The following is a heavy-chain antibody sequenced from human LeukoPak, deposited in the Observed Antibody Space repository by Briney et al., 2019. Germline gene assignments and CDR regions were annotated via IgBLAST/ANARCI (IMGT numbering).Heavy chain of an antibody. D-gene: IGHD5-24*01. CDR2: ISAYNGHT. Sequence: ASVKVSCKASGYTFTRYGVTWVRQAPGQGLEWMGWISAYNGHTNYEQKLQGRVTMTTDTSTSTAYMELRSLRSDDTAVYYCVRRDVYNRLNDYWGQETLVTVSS. CDR3: VRRDVYNRLNDY. J-gene: IGHJ4*02. V-gene: IGHV1-18*01. CDR1: GYTFTRYG.